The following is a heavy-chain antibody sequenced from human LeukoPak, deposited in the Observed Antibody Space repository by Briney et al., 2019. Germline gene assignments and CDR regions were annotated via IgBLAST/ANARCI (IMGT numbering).Heavy chain of an antibody. J-gene: IGHJ4*02. D-gene: IGHD3-10*01. V-gene: IGHV4-39*07. Sequence: SETLSLTCTVSGGSIRSSNYFWVWIRQPPGKGLEWIATIYFNGRTYYNPSLESRVSISVDTSKNQFSLQLTSVTAADTAVYYCARDPIAMVRGVLDYWGQGILVTVSS. CDR1: GGSIRSSNYF. CDR2: IYFNGRT. CDR3: ARDPIAMVRGVLDY.